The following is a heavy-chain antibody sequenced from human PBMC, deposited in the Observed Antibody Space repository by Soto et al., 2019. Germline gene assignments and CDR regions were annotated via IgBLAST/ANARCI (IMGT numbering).Heavy chain of an antibody. Sequence: ESGGGLVQPGGSLRLSCAASGFTFSSYEMNWVRQAPGKGLEWVSYISSSGSTIYYADSVKGRFTISRDNAKNSLYLQMNSLRAEDTAVYYCARDEGTIFGVVIRMRDWGQGTLVTVSS. CDR2: ISSSGSTI. CDR3: ARDEGTIFGVVIRMRD. CDR1: GFTFSSYE. D-gene: IGHD3-3*01. J-gene: IGHJ4*02. V-gene: IGHV3-48*03.